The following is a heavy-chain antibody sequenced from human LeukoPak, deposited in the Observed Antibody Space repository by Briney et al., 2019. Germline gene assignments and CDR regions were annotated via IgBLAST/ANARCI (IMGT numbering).Heavy chain of an antibody. J-gene: IGHJ5*02. CDR1: GYTFNSYG. D-gene: IGHD2-15*01. CDR3: ARVIYCSGGSCYWRDWFDP. CDR2: ISAYNGNT. Sequence: ASVKVSCKASGYTFNSYGISWVRQAPGQGLERMGWISAYNGNTSYAQNLQGRVTMTTDTSTSTAYMELRSLRSDDTAVYYCARVIYCSGGSCYWRDWFDPWGQGTLVTVSS. V-gene: IGHV1-18*01.